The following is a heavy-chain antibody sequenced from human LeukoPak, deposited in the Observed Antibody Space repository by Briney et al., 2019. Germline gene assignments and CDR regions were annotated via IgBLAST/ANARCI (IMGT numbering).Heavy chain of an antibody. Sequence: PSETLSLICTVSGGSISSYYWSWFRQPPGKGLEWIGYVYYSGSTKYNPSLKSRVTISVDTSQNQFSLKLSSVTAADTALYFCAKVTMVRGAPDYWGQGTLVTVSS. CDR1: GGSISSYY. V-gene: IGHV4-59*01. D-gene: IGHD3-10*01. CDR3: AKVTMVRGAPDY. CDR2: VYYSGST. J-gene: IGHJ4*02.